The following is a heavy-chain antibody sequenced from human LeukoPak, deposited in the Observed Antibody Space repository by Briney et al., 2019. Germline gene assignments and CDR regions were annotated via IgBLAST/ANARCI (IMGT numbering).Heavy chain of an antibody. J-gene: IGHJ4*02. Sequence: QPGGSLRLSCAASGFTFSSYGMHWVRQAPGKGLEWVAVISYDGSNKYYADSVKGRFTISRDNSKNTLYLQMNSLRAEDTAVYYCGAAYSGSYLGPFDYWGQGTLVTVSS. CDR2: ISYDGSNK. D-gene: IGHD1-26*01. CDR1: GFTFSSYG. CDR3: GAAYSGSYLGPFDY. V-gene: IGHV3-30*03.